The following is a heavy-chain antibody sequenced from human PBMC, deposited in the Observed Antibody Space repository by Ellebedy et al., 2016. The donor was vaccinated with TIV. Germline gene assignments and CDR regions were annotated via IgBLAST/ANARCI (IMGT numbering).Heavy chain of an antibody. D-gene: IGHD5-12*01. Sequence: GESLKISCAASGFTFSSYTMNWVRQAPGKGLEWVSSISRSSDYIYYADSVKGRFTISRDNAKNSLYLQMKSLRAEDTTVYYCARSGFYAMDVWGQGTTVTVSS. CDR2: ISRSSDYI. CDR1: GFTFSSYT. J-gene: IGHJ6*02. V-gene: IGHV3-21*03. CDR3: ARSGFYAMDV.